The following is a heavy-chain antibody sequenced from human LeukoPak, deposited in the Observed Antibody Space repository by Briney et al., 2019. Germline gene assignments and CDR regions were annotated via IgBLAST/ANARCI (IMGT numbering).Heavy chain of an antibody. CDR3: ASGYYYDSSGLPDYFDC. V-gene: IGHV3-7*01. J-gene: IGHJ4*02. D-gene: IGHD3-22*01. Sequence: PGGSLRLSCAASGFTLSSYWMSWVRQAPGKGLEWVANIKQDGSEKYYVDSVKGRFTISRDNAKNSLYLQMNSLRAEDTAVYYCASGYYYDSSGLPDYFDCWGQGTLVTVSS. CDR1: GFTLSSYW. CDR2: IKQDGSEK.